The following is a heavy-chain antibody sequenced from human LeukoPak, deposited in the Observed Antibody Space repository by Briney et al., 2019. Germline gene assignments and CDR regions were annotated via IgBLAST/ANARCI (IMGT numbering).Heavy chain of an antibody. Sequence: PSETLSLTCTVSGGSLSSSSYYWGWIRQPPGKGLEWIGSIYYSGSTNYNPSLKSRVTISVDTSKNQFSLKLSSVTAADTAVYYCARASANNNWFDPWGQGTLVTVSS. CDR2: IYYSGST. CDR3: ARASANNNWFDP. V-gene: IGHV4-39*07. J-gene: IGHJ5*02. CDR1: GGSLSSSSYY.